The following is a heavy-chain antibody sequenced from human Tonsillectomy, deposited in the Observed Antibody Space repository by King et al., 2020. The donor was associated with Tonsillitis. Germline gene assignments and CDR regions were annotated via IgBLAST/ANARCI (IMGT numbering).Heavy chain of an antibody. Sequence: QLVQSGGGLVQPGGSLRLSCAASGFTFSTYWMIWVRQAPGKGREWVANIKQDESEKYYVESVKGRFTIPRDKATNSLYLQMNSMRAEDTALYYCASYYDSSGSSGFDYWGQGTLVTVSS. CDR1: GFTFSTYW. V-gene: IGHV3-7*01. CDR3: ASYYDSSGSSGFDY. D-gene: IGHD3-22*01. J-gene: IGHJ4*02. CDR2: IKQDESEK.